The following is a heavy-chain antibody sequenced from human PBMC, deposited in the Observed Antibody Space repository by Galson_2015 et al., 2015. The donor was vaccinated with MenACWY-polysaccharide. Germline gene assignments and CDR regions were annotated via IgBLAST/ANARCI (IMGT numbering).Heavy chain of an antibody. CDR1: GYKSSSYD. V-gene: IGHV1-8*01. D-gene: IGHD2-21*01. J-gene: IGHJ4*02. CDR2: MIPNSGNT. Sequence: SVKASCKASGYKSSSYDINWGRQASGQGLEWMGWMIPNSGNTGYAQKFQGRVAMTRDTATSTAYMELGMLRYDDTAVYYCTRIIARKHTFVDSWGQGTLVSVS. CDR3: TRIIARKHTFVDS.